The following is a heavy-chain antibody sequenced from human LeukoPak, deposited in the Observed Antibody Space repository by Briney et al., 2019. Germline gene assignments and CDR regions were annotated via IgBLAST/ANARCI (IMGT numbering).Heavy chain of an antibody. J-gene: IGHJ4*02. V-gene: IGHV4-34*01. Sequence: PSETLSLTCAVYGGSFSGYYWSWIRQPPGKGLEWIGEINHSGSTNYNPSLKSRVTISVDTSKNQFSLKLSSVTAADTAVYYCARYYGGRIWYFDYWGQGTLVTVSS. CDR1: GGSFSGYY. D-gene: IGHD4-23*01. CDR2: INHSGST. CDR3: ARYYGGRIWYFDY.